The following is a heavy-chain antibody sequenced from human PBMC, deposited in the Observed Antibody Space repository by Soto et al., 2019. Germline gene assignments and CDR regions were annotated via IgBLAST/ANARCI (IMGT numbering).Heavy chain of an antibody. Sequence: EVQLVESGGGLVQPGGSLRLSCSASGFTFSRYAMHWVRQAPGKGLEYVSAISSNGGSTYYADSVKGRFTISRDNSKNTLYLQMSSLRAEDTAVYYCVNRETSGWYPREDWGQGTLVTVSS. D-gene: IGHD6-19*01. CDR1: GFTFSRYA. V-gene: IGHV3-64D*06. CDR3: VNRETSGWYPRED. J-gene: IGHJ4*02. CDR2: ISSNGGST.